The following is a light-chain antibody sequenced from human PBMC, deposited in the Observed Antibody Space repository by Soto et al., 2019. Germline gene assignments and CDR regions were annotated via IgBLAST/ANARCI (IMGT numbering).Light chain of an antibody. J-gene: IGKJ5*01. CDR1: QSVGSSY. Sequence: EVALTQSAASLTLSPVDTAPLSCGASQSVGSSYLALYQQQPGLAPRLVIYDVALRATGVPDRFSGSGSGTDFTLTINNLEPQDVAVYSCQQSDKSPPITFGQGTRLK. CDR3: QQSDKSPPIT. V-gene: IGKV3D-20*01. CDR2: DVA.